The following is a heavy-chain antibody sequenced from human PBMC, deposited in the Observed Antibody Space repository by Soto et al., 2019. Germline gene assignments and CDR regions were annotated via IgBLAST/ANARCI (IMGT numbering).Heavy chain of an antibody. V-gene: IGHV1-69*13. CDR2: VIPVFNTS. D-gene: IGHD4-17*01. Sequence: ASVKVSCKASGGAFGRYSVSWVRQAPGQGLKWIGGVIPVFNTSNYSLKFQGRVAIFADLSTSTVFMELRSLRSEDTALYYCARGDEMTAVTIFEYWGQGTLVTVSS. CDR3: ARGDEMTAVTIFEY. CDR1: GGAFGRYS. J-gene: IGHJ4*02.